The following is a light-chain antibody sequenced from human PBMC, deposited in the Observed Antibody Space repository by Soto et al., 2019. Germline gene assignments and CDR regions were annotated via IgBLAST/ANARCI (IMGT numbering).Light chain of an antibody. Sequence: EIVLTQSPGTLSLSPGERATLSCRASQSVSSSYLAWYQQKPGQAPRLLIYGASSRATGIPDRFSGSGSGTDFTLTISRRQPEDCAVYYCQQYGISLTFGGGTKVEIK. J-gene: IGKJ4*01. CDR3: QQYGISLT. V-gene: IGKV3-20*01. CDR1: QSVSSSY. CDR2: GAS.